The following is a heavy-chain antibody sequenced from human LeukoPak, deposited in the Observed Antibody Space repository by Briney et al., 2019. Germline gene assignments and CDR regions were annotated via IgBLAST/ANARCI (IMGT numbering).Heavy chain of an antibody. CDR3: AGGAGEVGATTSEYLQH. CDR1: GFTFSSYA. J-gene: IGHJ1*01. V-gene: IGHV3-23*01. CDR2: IRGSGGST. D-gene: IGHD1-26*01. Sequence: GGSLRLSCAASGFTFSSYAMSWVRQAPGKGLEWVSDIRGSGGSTYYEDSVKGRFTISRDNSKNTLYVQMNSLRAEDTPLYYCAGGAGEVGATTSEYLQHWGQGTLVTVPS.